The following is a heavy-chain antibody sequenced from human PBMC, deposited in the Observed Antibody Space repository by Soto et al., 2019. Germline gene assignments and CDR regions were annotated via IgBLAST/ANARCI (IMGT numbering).Heavy chain of an antibody. CDR2: INHSGST. Sequence: ASETLSLTCAVYGGSFSGYYWSWIRQPPGKGLEWIGEINHSGSTNYNPSLKSRVTISVDTSKNQFSLKLSSVTAADTAVYYCARVRVRVTMVRGVAPYYCGMDVWGQGTTVTVSS. J-gene: IGHJ6*02. CDR1: GGSFSGYY. D-gene: IGHD3-10*01. CDR3: ARVRVRVTMVRGVAPYYCGMDV. V-gene: IGHV4-34*01.